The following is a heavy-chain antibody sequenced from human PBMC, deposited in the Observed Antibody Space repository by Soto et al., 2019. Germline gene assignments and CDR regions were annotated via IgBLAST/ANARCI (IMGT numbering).Heavy chain of an antibody. CDR2: FDPEDGET. CDR3: ATDLGGIAARGLYNWFDP. CDR1: GYTLTELS. Sequence: GASVTVSCKVSGYTLTELSMHWVRQAPGKGLEWMGGFDPEDGETIYAQKFQGRVTMTEDTSTDTAYMELSSLRSEDTAVYYCATDLGGIAARGLYNWFDPWGQGTLVTVSS. D-gene: IGHD6-6*01. J-gene: IGHJ5*02. V-gene: IGHV1-24*01.